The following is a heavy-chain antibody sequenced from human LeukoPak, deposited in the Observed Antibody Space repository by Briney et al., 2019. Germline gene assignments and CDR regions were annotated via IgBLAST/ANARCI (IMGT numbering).Heavy chain of an antibody. CDR2: MNPNSGGT. Sequence: ASVKVSCKASGYTLTGHSMHWVRQAPGQGLEWMGWMNPNSGGTKYTRKFQGRVTMTRDTSISTAYMELGRLTSDDTAMYYCARDKLGLGELSLYDEWGQGTQVTVSS. V-gene: IGHV1-2*02. CDR1: GYTLTGHS. J-gene: IGHJ4*02. D-gene: IGHD3-16*02. CDR3: ARDKLGLGELSLYDE.